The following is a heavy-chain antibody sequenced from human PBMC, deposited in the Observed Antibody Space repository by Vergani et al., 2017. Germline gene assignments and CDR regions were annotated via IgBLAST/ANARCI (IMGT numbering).Heavy chain of an antibody. CDR3: ARVEDAFDI. J-gene: IGHJ3*02. CDR1: GYSISSGYY. D-gene: IGHD3-3*01. V-gene: IGHV4-38-2*01. CDR2: IYHSGST. Sequence: QVQLQESGPGLVKPSETLSLTCAVSGYSISSGYYWGWIRQPTGKGLEWIGSIYHSGSTYYNPSLKSRVTISVDTSKNQFSLKLSSVTAADTAVYYCARVEDAFDIWGQGTMVTVSS.